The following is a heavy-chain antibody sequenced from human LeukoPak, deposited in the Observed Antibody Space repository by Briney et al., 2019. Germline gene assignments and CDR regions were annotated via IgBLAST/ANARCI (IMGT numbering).Heavy chain of an antibody. CDR3: ARDSPYCGGDCYSTYYGMDV. J-gene: IGHJ6*02. V-gene: IGHV1-18*01. Sequence: ASVKVSCKASGYTFTSYGISWVRQAPGQGLEWMGWISAHNGNTSYAQKLQGRVTMTTDTSTSTAYMELRSLRSDDTAVYYCARDSPYCGGDCYSTYYGMDVWGQGTTVTVSS. D-gene: IGHD2-21*02. CDR1: GYTFTSYG. CDR2: ISAHNGNT.